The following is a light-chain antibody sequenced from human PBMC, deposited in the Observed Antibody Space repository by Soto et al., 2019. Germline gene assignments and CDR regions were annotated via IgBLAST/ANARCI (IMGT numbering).Light chain of an antibody. CDR3: QQYNNWPPWT. Sequence: EIVLTQTPGTLSLSPGERATLSCRASQSVTSSHLAWYQQKPGQAPRLLIYGASTRATGIPDRFSGSGSDTDFSLTISSLQSEDFAVYYCQQYNNWPPWTFGQGTKVEIK. CDR1: QSVTSSH. V-gene: IGKV3-20*01. J-gene: IGKJ1*01. CDR2: GAS.